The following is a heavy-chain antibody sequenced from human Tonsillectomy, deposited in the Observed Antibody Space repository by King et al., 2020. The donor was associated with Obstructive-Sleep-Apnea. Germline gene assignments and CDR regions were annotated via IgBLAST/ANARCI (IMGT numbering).Heavy chain of an antibody. CDR2: IIPILGIA. V-gene: IGHV1-69*10. CDR1: GGTFISYA. CDR3: ARGKGVEMATISYYYYYGMDV. J-gene: IGHJ6*02. D-gene: IGHD5-24*01. Sequence: VQLVQSGAEVKKPGSSVKVSCKASGGTFISYAISWVRQAPGQGLEWMGGIIPILGIANYAQKFQGRVTITADKSTSTAYMELSSLRSEDTAVYYCARGKGVEMATISYYYYYGMDVWGQGTTVTVSS.